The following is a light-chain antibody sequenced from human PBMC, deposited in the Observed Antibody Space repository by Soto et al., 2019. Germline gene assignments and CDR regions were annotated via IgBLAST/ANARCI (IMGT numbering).Light chain of an antibody. V-gene: IGLV1-47*02. CDR1: SSNIGSNS. J-gene: IGLJ3*02. Sequence: QSVLTQPPSASGTPGQRVTISCSGSSSNIGSNSVYWYQQFPGTAPKLLTYSNNQRPSGVPDRFSGSKSGTSASLAISGLRSEDEAEYYCAAWDDSLSGWVVGGGTKVTVL. CDR2: SNN. CDR3: AAWDDSLSGWV.